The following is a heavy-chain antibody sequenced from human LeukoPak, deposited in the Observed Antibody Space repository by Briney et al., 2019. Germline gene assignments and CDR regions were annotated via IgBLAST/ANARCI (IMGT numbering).Heavy chain of an antibody. J-gene: IGHJ4*02. Sequence: SETLSLTCAVSGGSFSGYYWSWIRQPPGKGLEWIGEINHSGSTNYIPSLKSRVTISVDTSKNQFSLKLSSVTAADTAVYYCASWEPPVDYWGQGTLVTVSS. D-gene: IGHD1-26*01. CDR3: ASWEPPVDY. CDR1: GGSFSGYY. CDR2: INHSGST. V-gene: IGHV4-34*01.